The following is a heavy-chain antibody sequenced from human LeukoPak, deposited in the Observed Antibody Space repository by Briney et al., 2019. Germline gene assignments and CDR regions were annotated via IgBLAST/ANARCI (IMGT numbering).Heavy chain of an antibody. CDR3: ARGRRDTAMIIYYYYYYMDV. CDR1: GGSISSYY. Sequence: PSETLSLTCTVSGGSISSYYWSWIRQPPGKGLEWIGYIYYSGSTNYNPSLKSRVTISVDTSKKQFSLKLSSVTAADTAVYYCARGRRDTAMIIYYYYYYMDVWGKGTTVTISS. D-gene: IGHD5-18*01. V-gene: IGHV4-59*01. J-gene: IGHJ6*03. CDR2: IYYSGST.